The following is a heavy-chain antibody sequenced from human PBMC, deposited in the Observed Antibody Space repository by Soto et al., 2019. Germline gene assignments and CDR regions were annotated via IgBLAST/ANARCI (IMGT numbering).Heavy chain of an antibody. J-gene: IGHJ5*02. CDR1: GFTFSNAW. D-gene: IGHD2-2*01. V-gene: IGHV3-15*01. Sequence: EVQLVESGGGLVKPGGSLRLSCAASGFTFSNAWMSWVRQAPGKGLEWVGRIKSKTDGGTADYAAPVKGRFIISRDDSINTLYLQMNSLKTEDTAVYYCTTALGYCSITSCYVDSPHRDWFDPWGQGTLVTVSS. CDR3: TTALGYCSITSCYVDSPHRDWFDP. CDR2: IKSKTDGGTA.